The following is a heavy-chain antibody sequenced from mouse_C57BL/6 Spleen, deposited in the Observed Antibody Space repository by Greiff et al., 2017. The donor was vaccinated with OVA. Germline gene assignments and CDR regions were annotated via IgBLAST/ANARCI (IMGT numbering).Heavy chain of an antibody. CDR2: INPSSGYT. CDR1: GYTFTSYW. V-gene: IGHV1-7*01. D-gene: IGHD1-1*01. CDR3: ARLITTVVRYFDY. J-gene: IGHJ2*01. Sequence: VQLVESGAELAKPGASVKLSCKASGYTFTSYWMHWVKQRPGQGLEWIGYINPSSGYTKYNQKFKDKATLTADKSSSTAYMQLSSLTYEDSAVYYCARLITTVVRYFDYWGQGTTLTVSS.